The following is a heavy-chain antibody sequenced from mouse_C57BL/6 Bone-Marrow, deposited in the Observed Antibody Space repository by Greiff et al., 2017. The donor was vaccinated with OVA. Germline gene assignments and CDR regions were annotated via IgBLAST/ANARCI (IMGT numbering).Heavy chain of an antibody. J-gene: IGHJ4*01. CDR1: GFSLSTFGMG. CDR2: IWWDDDK. CDR3: ARPPLLVYAMDY. V-gene: IGHV8-8*01. Sequence: QVTLKECGPGILQPSQTLSLTCSFSGFSLSTFGMGVGWIRQPSGKGLEWLAHIWWDDDKYYNPALKSRLTISKDTSKNQVLLKFANVDTAATATYYCARPPLLVYAMDYWGQGTSVTVSS. D-gene: IGHD1-1*01.